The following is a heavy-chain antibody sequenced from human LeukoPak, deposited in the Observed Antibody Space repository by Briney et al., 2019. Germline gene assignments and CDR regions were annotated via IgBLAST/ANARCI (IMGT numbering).Heavy chain of an antibody. J-gene: IGHJ3*02. CDR1: GGSISSGSYY. CDR3: ARAGYYDSSGYYYEDAFDI. V-gene: IGHV4-61*02. CDR2: LYTSGST. Sequence: SETLSLTCTVSGGSISSGSYYWSWIWQPAGKGLEWIGRLYTSGSTNYNPSLKSRVTISVDTSKNQFSLKLSSVTAADTAVYYCARAGYYDSSGYYYEDAFDIWGQGTMVTVSS. D-gene: IGHD3-22*01.